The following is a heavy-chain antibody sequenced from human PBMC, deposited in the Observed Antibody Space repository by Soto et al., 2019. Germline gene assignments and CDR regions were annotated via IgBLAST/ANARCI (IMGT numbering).Heavy chain of an antibody. V-gene: IGHV4-59*01. Sequence: SLTCTFAGGSITSSYWSWIRRPPGKGLEWFAYIYDTGISGYTPSTSYNPSLKSRVTMSVDTTKSQFSLKLTSVTAADPAVYYRARGEAPFFYYGLDASGQGITVTVAS. CDR1: GGSITSSY. J-gene: IGHJ6*01. CDR3: ARGEAPFFYYGLDA. CDR2: IYDTGISGYTPST.